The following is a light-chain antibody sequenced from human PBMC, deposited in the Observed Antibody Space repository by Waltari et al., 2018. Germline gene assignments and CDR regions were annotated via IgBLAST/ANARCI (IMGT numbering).Light chain of an antibody. CDR3: QQYGSSPT. J-gene: IGKJ4*01. V-gene: IGKV3-20*01. CDR1: QSVSSSY. Sequence: EIVLTQSPGTLSLSPGARATLSCRASQSVSSSYLAWYQQKLGQAPRLLIYGTSSRATGIPDRFSGSGSGTDFTLTISRLEPEDFAVYYCQQYGSSPTFGGGTKVEIK. CDR2: GTS.